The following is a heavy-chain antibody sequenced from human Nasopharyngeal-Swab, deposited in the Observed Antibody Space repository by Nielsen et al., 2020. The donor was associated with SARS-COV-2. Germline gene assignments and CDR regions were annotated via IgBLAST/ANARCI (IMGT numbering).Heavy chain of an antibody. V-gene: IGHV4-4*02. Sequence: WIRQPPGKGLEWIGEIYHSGSTNYNPSLKSRVTISVDKSKNQFSLKLSSVTAADTAVYYCARNGRSSSRSRAEGGYYYYMDVWGKGTTVTVSS. D-gene: IGHD6-13*01. J-gene: IGHJ6*03. CDR2: IYHSGST. CDR3: ARNGRSSSRSRAEGGYYYYMDV.